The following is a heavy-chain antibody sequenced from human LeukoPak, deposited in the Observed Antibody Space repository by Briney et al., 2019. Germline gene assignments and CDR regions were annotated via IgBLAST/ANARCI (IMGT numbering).Heavy chain of an antibody. CDR3: TRDLGSHPGF. J-gene: IGHJ4*02. CDR2: SSYSGSP. D-gene: IGHD6-13*01. Sequence: SETLSLTCTVSGGSISSSSYYWAWLRQPPGKGLEWIGSSSYSGSPYYNPSLKSRVTMSVAKSTNQFSLTLTSVTAADTAVYYCTRDLGSHPGFWGQGTLVTVSS. V-gene: IGHV4-39*07. CDR1: GGSISSSSYY.